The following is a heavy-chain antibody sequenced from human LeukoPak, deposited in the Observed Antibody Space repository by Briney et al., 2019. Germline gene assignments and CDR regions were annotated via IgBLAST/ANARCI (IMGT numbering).Heavy chain of an antibody. D-gene: IGHD6-13*01. V-gene: IGHV3-21*01. CDR3: ARGLHKIAAAAPGWFDP. CDR1: GFTFSSYS. Sequence: GESLRLSCAASGFTFSSYSMNWVRQAPGKGLEWVSSISSSSSYIYYADSVKGRFTISRDNAKNSLYLQMNSLRAEDTAVYYCARGLHKIAAAAPGWFDPWGQGTLVTVSS. CDR2: ISSSSSYI. J-gene: IGHJ5*02.